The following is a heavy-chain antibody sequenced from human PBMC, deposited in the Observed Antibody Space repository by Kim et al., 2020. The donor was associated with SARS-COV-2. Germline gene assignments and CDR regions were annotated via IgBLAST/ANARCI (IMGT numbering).Heavy chain of an antibody. CDR1: GFTFSSYS. Sequence: GGSLRLSCAASGFTFSSYSMNWVRQAPGKGLEWVSYISSSSSTIYYADSVKGRFTISRDNAKNSLYLQMNSLRAEDTAVYYCARETMVRGVIPYYYYGMDVWGQGTTVTVSS. V-gene: IGHV3-48*04. CDR2: ISSSSSTI. CDR3: ARETMVRGVIPYYYYGMDV. D-gene: IGHD3-10*01. J-gene: IGHJ6*02.